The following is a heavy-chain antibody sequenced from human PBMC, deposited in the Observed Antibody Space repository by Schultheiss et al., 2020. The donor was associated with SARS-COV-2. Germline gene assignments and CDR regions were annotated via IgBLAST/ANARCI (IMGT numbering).Heavy chain of an antibody. J-gene: IGHJ5*02. CDR3: ARDLGCSGGSCYSGWFDP. V-gene: IGHV4-39*07. CDR2: IYYSGST. D-gene: IGHD2-15*01. CDR1: GGSISSSSYY. Sequence: SETLSLTCTVSGGSISSSSYYWGWIRQPPGKGLEWIGSIYYSGSTYYNPSLKSRVTISVDRSKNQFSLKLSSVTAADTAVYYCARDLGCSGGSCYSGWFDPWGQGTLVTVSS.